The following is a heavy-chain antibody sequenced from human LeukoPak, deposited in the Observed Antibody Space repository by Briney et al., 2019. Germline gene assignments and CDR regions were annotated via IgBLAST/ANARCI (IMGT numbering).Heavy chain of an antibody. Sequence: ASVKVSCKASGYTFTSYDINWVRQATGQGLEWMGWTNPNSGNTGYAQKFQGRVTMTRNTSISTAYMELSSLRSEDTAVYYCARDRLSSSRTTSYYYYYYGMDVWGQGTTVTVSS. CDR1: GYTFTSYD. D-gene: IGHD6-13*01. V-gene: IGHV1-8*01. CDR2: TNPNSGNT. CDR3: ARDRLSSSRTTSYYYYYYGMDV. J-gene: IGHJ6*02.